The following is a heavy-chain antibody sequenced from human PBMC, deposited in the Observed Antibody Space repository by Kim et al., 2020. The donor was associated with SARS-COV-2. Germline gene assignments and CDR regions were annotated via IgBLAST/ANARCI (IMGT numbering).Heavy chain of an antibody. V-gene: IGHV4-34*01. J-gene: IGHJ2*01. CDR3: ARAKGGYSSSSRFWYFDL. CDR2: INHSGST. Sequence: SETLSLTCAVYGGSFSGYYWSWIRQPPGKGLEWIGEINHSGSTNYNPSLKSRVTISVDTSKNQFSLKLSSVTAADTAVYYCARAKGGYSSSSRFWYFDLWGRGTLVTVSS. D-gene: IGHD6-6*01. CDR1: GGSFSGYY.